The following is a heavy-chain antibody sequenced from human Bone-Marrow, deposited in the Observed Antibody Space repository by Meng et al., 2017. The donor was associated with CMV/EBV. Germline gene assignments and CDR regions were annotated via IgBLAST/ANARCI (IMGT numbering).Heavy chain of an antibody. CDR1: GFTVSSNY. D-gene: IGHD2/OR15-2a*01. Sequence: GESLKIPCSAAGFTVSSNYMSWVRQAPGKGPELVSVIYSGGSTYYADSVKGRFTISRDNSKNTLYLQMNSLRAEDTAVYYCARDNNTSWSYYYYGMDVWGQGTTVTVSS. CDR3: ARDNNTSWSYYYYGMDV. J-gene: IGHJ6*02. CDR2: IYSGGST. V-gene: IGHV3-53*01.